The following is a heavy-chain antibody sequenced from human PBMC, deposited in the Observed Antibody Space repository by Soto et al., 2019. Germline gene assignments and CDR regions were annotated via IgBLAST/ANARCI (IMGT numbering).Heavy chain of an antibody. V-gene: IGHV3-7*01. D-gene: IGHD4-17*01. CDR2: IEEDGRET. CDR1: GFTFSSYS. J-gene: IGHJ4*02. CDR3: XXXIYSDFLDS. Sequence: EVHLVESGGGLVQPGGSLRLSCAASGFTFSSYSMSWVRQAPGKGLEWVANIEEDGRETYYVDSLKGVFTISRDNVNXXXXXXXXXXXXXXXXXXXXXXXIYSDFLDSWGQGTLVTV.